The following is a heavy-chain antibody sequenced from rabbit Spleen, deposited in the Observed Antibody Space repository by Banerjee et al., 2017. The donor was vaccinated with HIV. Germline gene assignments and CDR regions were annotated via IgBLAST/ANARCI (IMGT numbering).Heavy chain of an antibody. CDR1: GFSLSTYW. V-gene: IGHV1S45*01. CDR2: IDTGTGST. Sequence: EQLEESGGDLVKPGASLTLTCTASGFSLSTYWICWVRQAPGKGLEWIGCIDTGTGSTYYASWVKGRFTISKTSSTRVTLQVTSLTAADTATYFCARDLLYAGYVDYGYGTDLWGQGTLVTVS. J-gene: IGHJ3*01. D-gene: IGHD6-1*01. CDR3: ARDLLYAGYVDYGYGTDL.